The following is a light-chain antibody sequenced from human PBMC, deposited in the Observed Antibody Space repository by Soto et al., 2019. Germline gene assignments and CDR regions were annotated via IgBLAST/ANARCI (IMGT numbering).Light chain of an antibody. J-gene: IGLJ1*01. CDR2: GDH. CDR1: SSNIGAGYD. Sequence: QSVLTQPPSVSGAPGQRITISCTGSSSNIGAGYDVHWYRQLPGTATKLLIYGDHKPSSGVPDRFAAYQSGTSASLAIAGLQAEDAADYYCQSYDNTLSRLFGTGTKLTVL. V-gene: IGLV1-40*01. CDR3: QSYDNTLSRL.